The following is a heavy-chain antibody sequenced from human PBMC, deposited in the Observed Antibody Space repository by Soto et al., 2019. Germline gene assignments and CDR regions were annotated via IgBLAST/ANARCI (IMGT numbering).Heavy chain of an antibody. J-gene: IGHJ6*02. CDR2: TYQSGSA. CDR1: GCSISSGGYS. V-gene: IGHV4-30-2*06. CDR3: ARDYYGMDV. Sequence: PSETLSLACPVSGCSISSGGYSWTWIRQSPGKGLEWIGYTYQSGSAYYNPSLKSRVTISVDRSKNQFSLNLTSVTAADTAVYYCARDYYGMDVWGQGTTVTVSS.